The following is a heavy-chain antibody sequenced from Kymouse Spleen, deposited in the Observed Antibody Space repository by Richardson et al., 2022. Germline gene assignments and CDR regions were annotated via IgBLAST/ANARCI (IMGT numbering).Heavy chain of an antibody. J-gene: IGHJ5*02. CDR2: INHSGST. D-gene: IGHD2-8*01. Sequence: QVQLQQWGAGLLKPSETLSLTCAVYGGSFSGYYWSWIRQPPGKGLEWIGEINHSGSTNYNPSLKSRVTISVDTSKNQFSLKLSSVTAADTAVYYCARGGDGYCTNGVCPCWFDPWGQGTLVTVSS. V-gene: IGHV4-34*01. CDR3: ARGGDGYCTNGVCPCWFDP. CDR1: GGSFSGYY.